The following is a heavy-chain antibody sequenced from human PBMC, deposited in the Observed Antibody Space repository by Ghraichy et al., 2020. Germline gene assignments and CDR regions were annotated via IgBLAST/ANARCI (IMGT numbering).Heavy chain of an antibody. Sequence: SQTLSLTCAVYGGSFSGYYWSWIRQPPGKGLEWIGEINHSGSTNYNPSLKSRVTISVDTSKNQFSLKLSSVTAADTAVYYCARFLGYSSGWYQKYYFDYWGQGTLVTVSS. J-gene: IGHJ4*02. D-gene: IGHD6-19*01. CDR1: GGSFSGYY. CDR3: ARFLGYSSGWYQKYYFDY. CDR2: INHSGST. V-gene: IGHV4-34*01.